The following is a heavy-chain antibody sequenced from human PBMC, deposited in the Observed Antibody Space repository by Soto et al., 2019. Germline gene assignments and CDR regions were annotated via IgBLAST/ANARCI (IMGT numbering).Heavy chain of an antibody. V-gene: IGHV7-4-1*01. Sequence: ASVKVSCKAAGYTFTSYAMNWVRQAPGQGLEWMGWINTNTGNPTYAQGFTRRFVFSLDTSVSTAYLQICSLKAEDTAVYYCARDSTIGLLWFGETWFDPWGQGTLVTVSS. D-gene: IGHD3-10*01. CDR1: GYTFTSYA. CDR2: INTNTGNP. J-gene: IGHJ5*02. CDR3: ARDSTIGLLWFGETWFDP.